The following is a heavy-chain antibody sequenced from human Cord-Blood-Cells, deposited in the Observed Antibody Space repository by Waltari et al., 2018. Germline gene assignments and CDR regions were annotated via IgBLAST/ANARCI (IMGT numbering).Heavy chain of an antibody. D-gene: IGHD3-10*02. CDR1: GDTFTGYY. V-gene: IGHV1-2*02. J-gene: IGHJ4*02. Sequence: QVQLVQSGAEVKKPGASVKVSCKASGDTFTGYYMHRVRQAPGQGLEWMGRITPNSGGTNYAQKFEGRVTMTRDTSISTAYMELGRLRSDGTAVYYCAGAGQLLPYYCVVWGQGTLVTVSS. CDR2: ITPNSGGT. CDR3: AGAGQLLPYYCVV.